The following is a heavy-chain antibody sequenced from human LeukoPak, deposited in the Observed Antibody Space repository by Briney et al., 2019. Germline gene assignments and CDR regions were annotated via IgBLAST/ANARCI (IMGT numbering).Heavy chain of an antibody. CDR2: ISSSSSYI. CDR1: GFTFSSYS. Sequence: GGSLRLSCAASGFTFSSYSMNWVRQAPGKGLEWVSSISSSSSYIYYADSVRGRFTISRDNAKNSLYLQMNSLRAEDTAVYYCARDGGSSGYYNWYYYYYYMDVWGKGTTVTVSS. V-gene: IGHV3-21*01. J-gene: IGHJ6*03. CDR3: ARDGGSSGYYNWYYYYYYMDV. D-gene: IGHD3-22*01.